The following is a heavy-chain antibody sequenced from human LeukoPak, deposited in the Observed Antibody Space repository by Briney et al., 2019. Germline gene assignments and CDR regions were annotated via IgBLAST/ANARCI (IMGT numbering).Heavy chain of an antibody. CDR3: AKRRIGSGWSESSDY. J-gene: IGHJ4*02. CDR1: GFTFSSYA. V-gene: IGHV3-23*01. CDR2: ISDIGGST. D-gene: IGHD6-19*01. Sequence: GGSLRLSCAASGFTFSSYAMRWVRQAPGKGLEWLSVISDIGGSTYYADSVKGRFTISRDNSKNTVYLQLNSLRGDDTAVYYCAKRRIGSGWSESSDYWGQGTLVTVSS.